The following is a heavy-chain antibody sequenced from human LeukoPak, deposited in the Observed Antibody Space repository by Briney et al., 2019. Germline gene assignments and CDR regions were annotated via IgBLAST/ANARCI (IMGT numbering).Heavy chain of an antibody. CDR2: INWNGGSI. V-gene: IGHV3-20*04. CDR3: ARVRAYDYGDYGPFDY. CDR1: GFTFDDYG. Sequence: GGSLRLSCAASGFTFDDYGMSWVRQAPGKGLEWVSVINWNGGSIGYADSVKGRFTISRDNAKNSLYLQMNSLRAEDTALYYCARVRAYDYGDYGPFDYWGQGTLVTVSS. J-gene: IGHJ4*02. D-gene: IGHD4-17*01.